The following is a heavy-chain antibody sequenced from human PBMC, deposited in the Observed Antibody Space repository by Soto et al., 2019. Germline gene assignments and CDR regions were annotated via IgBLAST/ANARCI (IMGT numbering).Heavy chain of an antibody. CDR2: INPNSGGT. D-gene: IGHD1-26*01. Sequence: ASVKVSCKASGYTFTGYYMHWVRQAPGQGLEWMGWINPNSGGTNYAQKFQGWVTMTRDTSISTAYMELSRLRSDDTAVYYCARCHRVGPLGEKNAFDIWGQGTMVTVSS. V-gene: IGHV1-2*04. J-gene: IGHJ3*02. CDR1: GYTFTGYY. CDR3: ARCHRVGPLGEKNAFDI.